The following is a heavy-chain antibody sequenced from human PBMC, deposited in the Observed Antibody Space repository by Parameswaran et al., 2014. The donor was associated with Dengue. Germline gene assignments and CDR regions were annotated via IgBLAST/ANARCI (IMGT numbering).Heavy chain of an antibody. D-gene: IGHD1-26*01. Sequence: WVRQAPGQGLEWMGWINPHNGDTNYAQKFRGWVTLTRDTSISTAYMELNRLKSDDTAVYYCATHSGSLPLYAMDVWGQGTTVTVSS. J-gene: IGHJ6*02. CDR2: INPHNGDT. CDR3: ATHSGSLPLYAMDV. V-gene: IGHV1-2*04.